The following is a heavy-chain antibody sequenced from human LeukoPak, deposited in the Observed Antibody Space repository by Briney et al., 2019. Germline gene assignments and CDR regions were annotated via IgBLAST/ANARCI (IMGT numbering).Heavy chain of an antibody. CDR1: GFTFSNYA. CDR3: ATRTSGAFDF. Sequence: GSSLRLSCVASGFTFSNYAVHWVRQAPGKGLEWVALISDDGSNKYYTNSVKGRFTISRDNSKNTLYLQMNSLRAEDTAVYYYATRTSGAFDFWGQGTMVIVS. V-gene: IGHV3-30-3*01. J-gene: IGHJ3*01. CDR2: ISDDGSNK.